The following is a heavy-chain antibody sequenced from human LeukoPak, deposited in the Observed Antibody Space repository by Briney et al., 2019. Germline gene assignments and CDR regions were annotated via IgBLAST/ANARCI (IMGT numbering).Heavy chain of an antibody. CDR2: INPNSGGT. V-gene: IGHV1-2*04. D-gene: IGHD2-2*01. Sequence: ASVKVSCKASGYTFTGYYMHWVRQAPGQGLEWMGWINPNSGGTNYAQKFQGWVTMTRDTSISTAYMELSRLRSDDTAVYYCARGVLESSYCSSTSCPYYFDYWGQGTLVTVSS. CDR1: GYTFTGYY. CDR3: ARGVLESSYCSSTSCPYYFDY. J-gene: IGHJ4*02.